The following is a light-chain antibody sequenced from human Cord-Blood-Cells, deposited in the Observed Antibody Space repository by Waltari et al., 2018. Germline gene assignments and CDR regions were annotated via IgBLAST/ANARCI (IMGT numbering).Light chain of an antibody. CDR1: QSISSY. CDR3: QQSYSTPIT. J-gene: IGKJ4*01. CDR2: AAS. V-gene: IGKV1-39*01. Sequence: DIQMTQSPSSLSASVGDSVTIPCRASQSISSYFNWYQQKPGKAPKLLIYAASSLQSGVPSRFSGSGSGTDFTLTISSLQPEDFATYYCQQSYSTPITFGGGTKVEIK.